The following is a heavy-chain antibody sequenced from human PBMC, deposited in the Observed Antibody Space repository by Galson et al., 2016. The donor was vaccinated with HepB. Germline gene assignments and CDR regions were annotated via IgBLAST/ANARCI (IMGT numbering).Heavy chain of an antibody. V-gene: IGHV1-8*01. D-gene: IGHD3-10*01. J-gene: IGHJ4*02. CDR3: ARGLGFGELSFYY. CDR2: MNANSGNT. Sequence: SVKVSCKASGYTFTSYDINWVRQATGQGLEWMGWMNANSGNTGYAQRFQDRVTMTRNTSISTAYRELSSLRSEDTAVYYCARGLGFGELSFYYWGQGTLVTVSS. CDR1: GYTFTSYD.